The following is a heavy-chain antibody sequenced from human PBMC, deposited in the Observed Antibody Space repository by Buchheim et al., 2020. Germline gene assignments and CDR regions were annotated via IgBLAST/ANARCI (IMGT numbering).Heavy chain of an antibody. Sequence: QVQLVQSGAEVKKPGASVKVSCGASGYTFSIHAIHWVRRAPGQSLEWMGWINAGNGDTKYSHKFEGRVTITRDRSASTAYMELSSLRSEDTAVYYCARDGGFSSGYYWGQGTL. CDR2: INAGNGDT. CDR1: GYTFSIHA. V-gene: IGHV1-3*01. D-gene: IGHD6-19*01. CDR3: ARDGGFSSGYY. J-gene: IGHJ4*02.